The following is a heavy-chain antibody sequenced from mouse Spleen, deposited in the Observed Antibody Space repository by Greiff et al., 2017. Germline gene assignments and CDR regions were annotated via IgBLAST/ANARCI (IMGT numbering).Heavy chain of an antibody. CDR1: GFNIKDDY. J-gene: IGHJ3*01. CDR2: IDPENGDT. CDR3: AREDYYGFAY. Sequence: VQLQQSGAELVRPGASVKLSCTASGFNIKDDYMHWVKQRPEQGLEWIGWIDPENGDTEYASKFQGKATITADTSSNTAYLQLSSLTSEDTAVYYCAREDYYGFAYWGQGTLVTVSA. V-gene: IGHV14-4*01. D-gene: IGHD1-1*01.